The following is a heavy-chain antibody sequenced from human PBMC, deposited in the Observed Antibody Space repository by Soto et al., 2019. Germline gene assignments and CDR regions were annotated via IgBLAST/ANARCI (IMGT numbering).Heavy chain of an antibody. V-gene: IGHV1-8*01. Sequence: ASVKVSCKASGYTFTSYDINWVRQATGQGLEWMGWTNPNSGNTGYAQKFQGRVTMTRNTSISTAYMELSSLRSEDTAVYYCARLRDSSGYPDAFDIWGQGTMVTVSS. CDR3: ARLRDSSGYPDAFDI. D-gene: IGHD3-22*01. CDR2: TNPNSGNT. CDR1: GYTFTSYD. J-gene: IGHJ3*02.